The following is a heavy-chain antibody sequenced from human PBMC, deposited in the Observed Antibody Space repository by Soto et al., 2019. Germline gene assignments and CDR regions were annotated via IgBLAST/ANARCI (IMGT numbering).Heavy chain of an antibody. CDR1: GFTFSHYA. CDR2: ISGGGGST. J-gene: IGHJ4*02. CDR3: AKEYYYGSGSHPLTY. D-gene: IGHD3-10*01. V-gene: IGHV3-23*01. Sequence: GGSLRLSCAASGFTFSHYAMRWVRQVPGKGLEWVSGISGGGGSTYYADSVKGRFTIPTDNSKNTLFLQMNSLRSDDTAGYYYAKEYYYGSGSHPLTYWGQGTLVTVSS.